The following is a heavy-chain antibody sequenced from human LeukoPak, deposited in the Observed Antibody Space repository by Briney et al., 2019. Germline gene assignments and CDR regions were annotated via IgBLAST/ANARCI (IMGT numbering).Heavy chain of an antibody. CDR2: IASGGGANR. D-gene: IGHD2/OR15-2a*01. Sequence: GGSLRLSCAASGFTFSISEMIWVRQAPGKGLGWVSYIASGGGANRFYSESVKGRFTISRDNAKNSLYLHMNSLRAEDTGVYYCARIGTTTRGPAGLDVWGQGTTVTVSS. CDR3: ARIGTTTRGPAGLDV. J-gene: IGHJ6*02. V-gene: IGHV3-48*03. CDR1: GFTFSISE.